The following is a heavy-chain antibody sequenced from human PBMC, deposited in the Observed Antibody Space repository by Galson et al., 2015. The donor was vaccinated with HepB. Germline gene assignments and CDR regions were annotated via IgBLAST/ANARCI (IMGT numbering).Heavy chain of an antibody. CDR3: ARSVAGTVHYYYYMDV. D-gene: IGHD6-19*01. J-gene: IGHJ6*03. Sequence: SVKVSCKASGYAFTGYYMHWVRQAPGQGLEWMGWINPNSGGTNYAQKFQGRVTMTRDTSISTAYMELSRLRSDDTAVYYCARSVAGTVHYYYYMDVWGKGTTVTVSS. CDR2: INPNSGGT. V-gene: IGHV1-2*02. CDR1: GYAFTGYY.